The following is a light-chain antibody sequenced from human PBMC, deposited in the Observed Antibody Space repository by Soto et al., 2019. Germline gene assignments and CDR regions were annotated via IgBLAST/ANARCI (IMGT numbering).Light chain of an antibody. Sequence: VFTHSPVILSLYPWEIATLSFRASQSISSTYLAWYQQKRGQAPRLLIYGASSRATGIPDRFSGSGSGTDFTLTSSRLEPEDCALYYCQQYGGSLTFGGGTKVDIK. CDR2: GAS. CDR3: QQYGGSLT. V-gene: IGKV3-20*01. J-gene: IGKJ4*01. CDR1: QSISSTY.